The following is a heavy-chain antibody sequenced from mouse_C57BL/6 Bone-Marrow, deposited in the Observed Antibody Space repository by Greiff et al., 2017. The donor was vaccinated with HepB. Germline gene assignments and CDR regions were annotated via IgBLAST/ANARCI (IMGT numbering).Heavy chain of an antibody. V-gene: IGHV1-7*01. Sequence: QVQLQQSGAELSKPGASVTLSCKASGYTFTSYWMHWVKQRPGQGLEWIGYINPSSGYTKYNQKFKDKATLTADKSSSTAYMQLSSLTYEDSAVYYCALYSNYVWFAYWGQGTLVTVSA. CDR1: GYTFTSYW. D-gene: IGHD2-5*01. CDR2: INPSSGYT. CDR3: ALYSNYVWFAY. J-gene: IGHJ3*01.